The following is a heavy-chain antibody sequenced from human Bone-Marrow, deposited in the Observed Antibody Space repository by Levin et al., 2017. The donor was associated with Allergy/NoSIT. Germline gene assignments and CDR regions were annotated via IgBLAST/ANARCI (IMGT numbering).Heavy chain of an antibody. CDR1: GGTFNSYA. V-gene: IGHV1-69*06. J-gene: IGHJ6*02. CDR2: IIPVFNTP. D-gene: IGHD6-19*01. Sequence: PAASVKVSCMASGGTFNSYAIDWVRQAPGQGLEWMGGIIPVFNTPYYAQKFQARVTITADKSTSTAYMHLSSLRSDDTAVYYCVRAEYQSGWSDYYYHDMDVWGQGTTVTVSS. CDR3: VRAEYQSGWSDYYYHDMDV.